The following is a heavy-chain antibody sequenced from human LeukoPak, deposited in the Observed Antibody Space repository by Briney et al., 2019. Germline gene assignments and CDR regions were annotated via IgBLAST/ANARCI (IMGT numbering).Heavy chain of an antibody. CDR3: ATDVGILTGYIASFDY. Sequence: ASVKVSCKASGYTFTGYYMHWVRQAPGQGLEWMGRINPNSGGTNYAQKFQGRVTITADTSTDTAYMELSSLRSEDTAVYYCATDVGILTGYIASFDYWGQGTLVTVSS. J-gene: IGHJ4*02. CDR2: INPNSGGT. D-gene: IGHD3-9*01. V-gene: IGHV1-2*06. CDR1: GYTFTGYY.